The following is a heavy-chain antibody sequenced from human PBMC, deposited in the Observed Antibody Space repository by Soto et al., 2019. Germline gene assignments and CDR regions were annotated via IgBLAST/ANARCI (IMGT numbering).Heavy chain of an antibody. Sequence: QVQLVQSGAEVKKPGASVRVSCKVSGYTFTNFGVSWVRQAPGQGLEWMGWISGYNGNTDYAQKFEGRVTMTTDTSTSTAYMELRSLTSDDTAIYYCARGGSYHATVDYWGQGTLVTDSS. V-gene: IGHV1-18*04. D-gene: IGHD1-26*01. J-gene: IGHJ4*02. CDR2: ISGYNGNT. CDR3: ARGGSYHATVDY. CDR1: GYTFTNFG.